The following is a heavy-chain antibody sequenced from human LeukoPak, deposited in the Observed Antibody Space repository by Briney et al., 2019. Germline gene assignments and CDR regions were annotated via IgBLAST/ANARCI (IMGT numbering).Heavy chain of an antibody. J-gene: IGHJ6*03. Sequence: ASVKVSCKASGGTFSSYAISWVRQAPGQGLEWMGGIIPIFGTANYAQKFQGRVTITADESTSTAYMELSSLRSEDTAVYYCARANIPAVPWELPFDYYYMDVWGKGTTVTVSS. V-gene: IGHV1-69*13. CDR1: GGTFSSYA. CDR3: ARANIPAVPWELPFDYYYMDV. CDR2: IIPIFGTA. D-gene: IGHD1-26*01.